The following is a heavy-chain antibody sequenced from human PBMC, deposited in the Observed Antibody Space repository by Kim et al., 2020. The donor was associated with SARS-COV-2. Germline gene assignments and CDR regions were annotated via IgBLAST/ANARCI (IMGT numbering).Heavy chain of an antibody. D-gene: IGHD6-19*01. Sequence: GGSLRLSCAASGFTFSDYPMSWVRQAPGKGLQWVSAITASGAITYYDTSVRGRFTISRDNSKDTVDLQLNSLRAEDTAMYYCVKEMPVAGTNYFDYWGQG. J-gene: IGHJ4*02. CDR3: VKEMPVAGTNYFDY. CDR2: ITASGAIT. CDR1: GFTFSDYP. V-gene: IGHV3-23*01.